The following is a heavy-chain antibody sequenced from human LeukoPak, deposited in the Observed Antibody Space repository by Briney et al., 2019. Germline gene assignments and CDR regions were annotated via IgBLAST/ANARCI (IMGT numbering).Heavy chain of an antibody. CDR3: ARGRHGELFGVYYYYMDV. J-gene: IGHJ6*03. CDR2: MNPNSGNT. V-gene: IGHV1-8*01. Sequence: EASVKVSCKASGDTFTSYDINWVRQATGQGLEWMGWMNPNSGNTGYAQKFQGRVTMTRNTSISTAYMELSSLRSEDTAVYYCARGRHGELFGVYYYYMDVWGKGTTVTVSS. D-gene: IGHD3-10*01. CDR1: GDTFTSYD.